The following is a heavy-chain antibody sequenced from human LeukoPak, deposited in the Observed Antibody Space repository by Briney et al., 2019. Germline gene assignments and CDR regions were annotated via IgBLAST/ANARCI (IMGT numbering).Heavy chain of an antibody. CDR2: ISYDGSNK. CDR3: ARDPSCVSCYHYFDY. V-gene: IGHV3-30*04. J-gene: IGHJ4*02. D-gene: IGHD2-2*01. Sequence: GGSLRLSCAASGFTFSHYSMHWVRQAPGKGLEWVAVISYDGSNKYYADSVKGRFTVSRDNSKNPLYLQMNSLRAEDTAVYYCARDPSCVSCYHYFDYWGQGTLVTVSS. CDR1: GFTFSHYS.